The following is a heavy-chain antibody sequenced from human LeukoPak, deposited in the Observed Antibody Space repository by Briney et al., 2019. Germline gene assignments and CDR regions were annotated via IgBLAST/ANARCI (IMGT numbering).Heavy chain of an antibody. Sequence: GGSLRLSCEGSAFIFSGHWMIWVRQAPGKGLEWVANIKQDGSEKYYVDSVKGRFTISRDNTKNSLYLQMNSLRAEDTAVYYCARSWSGGYDYWGQGTLVTVSS. J-gene: IGHJ4*02. CDR1: AFIFSGHW. D-gene: IGHD1-26*01. CDR2: IKQDGSEK. V-gene: IGHV3-7*01. CDR3: ARSWSGGYDY.